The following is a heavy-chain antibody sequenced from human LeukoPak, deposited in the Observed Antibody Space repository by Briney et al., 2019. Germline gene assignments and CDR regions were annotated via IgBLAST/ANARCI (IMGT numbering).Heavy chain of an antibody. Sequence: GGSLRLSCAASGFTFSDYTMSWVRQAPGKGLEWVSIIYNDGSTYYADSMKGRFTISRDNSKNTLYLQVNSLRAEDTTMYYCAGNILFAFDIWGQGTMVTVSS. CDR3: AGNILFAFDI. CDR1: GFTFSDYT. CDR2: IYNDGST. V-gene: IGHV3-53*01. J-gene: IGHJ3*02.